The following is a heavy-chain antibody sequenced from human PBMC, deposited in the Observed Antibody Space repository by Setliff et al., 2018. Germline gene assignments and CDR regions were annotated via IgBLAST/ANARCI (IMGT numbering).Heavy chain of an antibody. CDR2: IKQDGSEE. CDR3: ARDRDGHFQL. CDR1: GFTLSTYW. Sequence: GGSLRLSCSASGFTLSTYWMNWVRQAPGKGLEWMAHIKQDGSEEYYVDSVKGRFTISRDNAKNSLYLQMNSLRAEDTAVYYCARDRDGHFQLWGRGTLVTVSS. J-gene: IGHJ1*01. V-gene: IGHV3-7*03.